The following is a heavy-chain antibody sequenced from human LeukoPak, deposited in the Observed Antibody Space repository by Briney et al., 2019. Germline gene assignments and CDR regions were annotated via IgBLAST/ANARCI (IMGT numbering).Heavy chain of an antibody. CDR3: AKGQIYYYYGMDA. J-gene: IGHJ6*02. Sequence: LPGGSLRLSCAASGFTFSSYAMSWVRQAPGKGLEWVSAISGSGGSTYYADSVKGRFTISRDNSKNTPYLQMNSLRAEDTAVYYCAKGQIYYYYGMDAWGQGTTVTVSS. V-gene: IGHV3-23*01. CDR2: ISGSGGST. CDR1: GFTFSSYA.